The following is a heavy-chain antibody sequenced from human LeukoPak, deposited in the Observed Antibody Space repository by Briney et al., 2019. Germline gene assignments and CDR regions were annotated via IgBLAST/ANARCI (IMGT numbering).Heavy chain of an antibody. V-gene: IGHV3-9*03. Sequence: SRSLRLSCAASGFTFDDYAMHWVRQAPGKGLEWVSGISWNSGSIGYADSVKGRFTISRDNAKNSLYLQMNSLRAEDMALYYCAKDYYYGSSGPFDYWGQGTLVTVSS. CDR3: AKDYYYGSSGPFDY. CDR2: ISWNSGSI. D-gene: IGHD3-22*01. J-gene: IGHJ4*02. CDR1: GFTFDDYA.